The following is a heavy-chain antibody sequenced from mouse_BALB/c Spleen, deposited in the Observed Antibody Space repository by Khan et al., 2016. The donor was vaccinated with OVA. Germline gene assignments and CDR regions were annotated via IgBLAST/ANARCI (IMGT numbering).Heavy chain of an antibody. CDR1: GFSLNNYS. Sequence: QVQLKQSGPGLVQPSQSLSITCTVSGFSLNNYSVHWVRQSPGKGLEWLGVIWSAGSTDYNAAFISRLTISKDNSRSQVFFKMNSLQPNDTAIYYCARRGYDYGRGALFAYWGQATPVTVSA. D-gene: IGHD2-4*01. CDR2: IWSAGST. CDR3: ARRGYDYGRGALFAY. V-gene: IGHV2-2*02. J-gene: IGHJ3*01.